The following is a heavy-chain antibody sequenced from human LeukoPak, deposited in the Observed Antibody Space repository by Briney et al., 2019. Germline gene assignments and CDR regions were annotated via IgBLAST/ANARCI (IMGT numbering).Heavy chain of an antibody. CDR1: GFTFDDYG. V-gene: IGHV3-20*04. Sequence: GGSLRLSCAASGFTFDDYGMSWVRQAPGKGLEWVSGINWNGGSTGYADSVKGRFTISRDNAKNSLYLQMNSLRAEDTALYYCARGVCSGGSCYSFYYYYMDVWGKGTTVTVSS. CDR3: ARGVCSGGSCYSFYYYYMDV. CDR2: INWNGGST. D-gene: IGHD2-15*01. J-gene: IGHJ6*03.